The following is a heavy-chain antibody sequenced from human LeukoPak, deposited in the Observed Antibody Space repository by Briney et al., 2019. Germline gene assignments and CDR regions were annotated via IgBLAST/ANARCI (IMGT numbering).Heavy chain of an antibody. V-gene: IGHV3-23*01. J-gene: IGHJ4*02. CDR2: ISGGGGST. Sequence: SGGSLRLSCAASGFTFSSYAMSWVRQAPGKGLEWVSLISGGGGSTYYADFVKGRFTISRDNSKNTLDLQMNSLRAEDTAVYYCARVYSSGWYDYWGQGTLVTVSS. CDR1: GFTFSSYA. D-gene: IGHD6-19*01. CDR3: ARVYSSGWYDY.